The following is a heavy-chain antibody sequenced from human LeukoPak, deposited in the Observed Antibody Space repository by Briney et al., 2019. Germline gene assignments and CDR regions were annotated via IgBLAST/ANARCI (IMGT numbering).Heavy chain of an antibody. CDR2: IYPGDSET. CDR1: GYSFTNYW. Sequence: GESLKISCKGSGYSFTNYWIGWVRQMPGKGLEWMGIIYPGDSETRYSPSFQGQVTMSTDKSISTAYLQWSSLKASDTAMYFCARGASAYALDYWGQGTLVTVSS. J-gene: IGHJ4*02. V-gene: IGHV5-51*01. D-gene: IGHD2-2*01. CDR3: ARGASAYALDY.